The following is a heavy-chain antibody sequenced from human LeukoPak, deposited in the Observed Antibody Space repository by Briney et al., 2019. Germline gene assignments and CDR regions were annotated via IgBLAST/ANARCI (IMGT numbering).Heavy chain of an antibody. V-gene: IGHV4-34*01. D-gene: IGHD2-15*01. Sequence: SETLSLTCAVYGGSFSGYYWSWLRQPPGKGLEWIGEINHSGSTNYNPSLKSRVTISVDTSKNQFSLKLSSVTAADTAVYYCARGQYCSGGSCYGNFDYWGQGTLVTVSS. J-gene: IGHJ4*02. CDR2: INHSGST. CDR3: ARGQYCSGGSCYGNFDY. CDR1: GGSFSGYY.